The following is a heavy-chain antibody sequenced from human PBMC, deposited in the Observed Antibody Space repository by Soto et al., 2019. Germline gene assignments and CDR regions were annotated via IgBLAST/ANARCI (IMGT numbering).Heavy chain of an antibody. V-gene: IGHV1-69*01. D-gene: IGHD1-1*01. Sequence: QVQLVQSGAEVKKPGSSVKFSCKASVGTFSSYAISWVRQATGPGLEWMGGIIPIFGTANYVQKFQGRVTITADESTSTAYMERSSLRSEDTAVYYCARVQLAGASDYYGMDVWGQGTTVTVSS. CDR3: ARVQLAGASDYYGMDV. J-gene: IGHJ6*02. CDR2: IIPIFGTA. CDR1: VGTFSSYA.